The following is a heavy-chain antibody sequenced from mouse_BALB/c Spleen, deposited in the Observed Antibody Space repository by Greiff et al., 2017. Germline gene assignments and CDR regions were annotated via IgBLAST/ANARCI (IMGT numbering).Heavy chain of an antibody. D-gene: IGHD1-1*01. CDR2: INPSSGYT. Sequence: VQLQQSGAELARPGASVKMSCKASGYTFTSYTMHWVKQRPGQGLEWIGYINPSSGYTNYNQKFKDKATLTADKSSSTAYMQLSSLTSEDSAVYYCATYYYGSSSYAMDYWGQGTSVTVSS. CDR3: ATYYYGSSSYAMDY. J-gene: IGHJ4*01. V-gene: IGHV1-4*01. CDR1: GYTFTSYT.